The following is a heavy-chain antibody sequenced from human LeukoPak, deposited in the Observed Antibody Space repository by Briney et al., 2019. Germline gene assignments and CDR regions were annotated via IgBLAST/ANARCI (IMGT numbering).Heavy chain of an antibody. CDR3: ARVHCSSTSCSYYYYYYMDV. Sequence: PSETLSLPRALSGYSISSGYYWGWIRQPPGKGLEWIGRIYHIGSNYYNPSLKSRVLISVDTSKSQFSLKLSSVTAADTAVYYCARVHCSSTSCSYYYYYYMDVWGKGTTVTVSS. V-gene: IGHV4-38-2*01. CDR1: GYSISSGYY. J-gene: IGHJ6*03. D-gene: IGHD2-2*01. CDR2: IYHIGSN.